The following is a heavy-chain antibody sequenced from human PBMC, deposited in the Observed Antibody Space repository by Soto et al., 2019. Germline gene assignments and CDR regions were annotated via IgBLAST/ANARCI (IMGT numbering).Heavy chain of an antibody. CDR3: AKSVPGRDGYNYLPFYHFDY. CDR1: VFTFISYA. D-gene: IGHD5-12*01. V-gene: IGHV3-23*01. J-gene: IGHJ4*02. CDR2: ISGSGGST. Sequence: WGSRRLSCASSVFTFISYAMSGVRQAPGKWLEWVSAISGSGGSTYYADSVKGRFTISRDNSKNTLYLQMNSLRAEDTAVYYCAKSVPGRDGYNYLPFYHFDYWGQGTPVTVSS.